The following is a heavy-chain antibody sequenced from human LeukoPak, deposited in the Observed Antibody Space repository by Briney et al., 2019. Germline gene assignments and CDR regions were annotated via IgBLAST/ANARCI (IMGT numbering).Heavy chain of an antibody. CDR2: IKEDGTEK. CDR1: GFTFSSSW. J-gene: IGHJ2*01. D-gene: IGHD3-3*01. CDR3: ARPHNNWRWYFDL. V-gene: IGHV3-7*03. Sequence: GRSLRLSCAASGFTFSSSWMNWVRQSPGKGLEWVANIKEDGTEKYYVDSVKGRFTIFRDNAKNSLYLQMNSLRAEDTAVYYCARPHNNWRWYFDLWGRGTLVTVSS.